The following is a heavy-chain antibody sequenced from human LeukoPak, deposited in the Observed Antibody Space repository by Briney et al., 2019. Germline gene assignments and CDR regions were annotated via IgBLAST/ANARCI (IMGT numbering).Heavy chain of an antibody. CDR3: AKASYYDSSGDYYYYGMDV. J-gene: IGHJ6*02. V-gene: IGHV3-30-3*01. CDR2: ISYDGSNK. D-gene: IGHD3-22*01. Sequence: GGSLRLSCAASGFTFSSYAMHWVRQAPGKGLEWVAVISYDGSNKYYADSVKGRFTISRDNSKNTLYLQMNSLRAEDTAVYYCAKASYYDSSGDYYYYGMDVWGQGTTVTVSS. CDR1: GFTFSSYA.